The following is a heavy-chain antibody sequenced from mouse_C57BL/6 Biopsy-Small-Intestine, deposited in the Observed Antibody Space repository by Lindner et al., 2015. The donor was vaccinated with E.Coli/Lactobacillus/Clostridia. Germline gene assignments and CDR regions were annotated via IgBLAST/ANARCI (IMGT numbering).Heavy chain of an antibody. D-gene: IGHD1-1*01. Sequence: VQLQESGAELARPGASVKLSCKASGYTFTSYGINRVRQRTGQGLEWIGEIHPRSGDTYYNEKFKGKATLTADKSSSTAYMELRSLTSEDSAVYFCVRRGYYGSSGEYYFDYWGQGTTLTVSS. V-gene: IGHV1-81*01. CDR1: GYTFTSYG. CDR3: VRRGYYGSSGEYYFDY. CDR2: IHPRSGDT. J-gene: IGHJ2*01.